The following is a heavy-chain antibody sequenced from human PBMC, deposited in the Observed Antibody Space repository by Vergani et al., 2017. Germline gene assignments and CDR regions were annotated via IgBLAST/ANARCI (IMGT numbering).Heavy chain of an antibody. CDR1: GFTFSNAW. J-gene: IGHJ5*02. D-gene: IGHD6-6*01. CDR3: TTDPPLSSSSLGAS. Sequence: EVQLVESGGGLVKPGGSLRLSCAASGFTFSNAWMRWVRQAPGKGLEWVGRIKSKTDGGTTDYAAPVKGRFTISRDDSKNTLYLQMNSLKTEDPAVYYCTTDPPLSSSSLGASWGQGTLVTVSS. V-gene: IGHV3-15*01. CDR2: IKSKTDGGTT.